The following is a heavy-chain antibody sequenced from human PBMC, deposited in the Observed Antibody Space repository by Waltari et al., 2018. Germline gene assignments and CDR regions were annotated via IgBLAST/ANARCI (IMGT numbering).Heavy chain of an antibody. V-gene: IGHV1-2*02. D-gene: IGHD1-26*01. CDR3: ARDRGVGATSDAFDV. CDR1: GYSFPDNY. J-gene: IGHJ3*01. Sequence: QVQLVQSGAEVKKSGASVKVSCKASGYSFPDNYIHGVRQAPGQGLAWKGWINPKSGGTKNEQKFQGRVTMTRDTSISTAYMEVSRLRSDDTAVYYCARDRGVGATSDAFDVWGQGTMVAVSS. CDR2: INPKSGGT.